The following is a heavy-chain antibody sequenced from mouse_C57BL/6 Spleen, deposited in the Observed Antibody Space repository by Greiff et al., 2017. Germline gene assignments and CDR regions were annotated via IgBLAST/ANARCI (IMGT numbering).Heavy chain of an antibody. CDR3: ARGAYWDNYFDY. CDR1: GFTFSDYG. J-gene: IGHJ2*01. Sequence: EVKVVESGGGLVKPGGSLKLSCAASGFTFSDYGMHWVRQAPEKGLEWVAYISSGSSTIYYADTVKGRFTISRDNAKNTLFLQMTSLRSEDTAMYYCARGAYWDNYFDYWGQGTPLTVSS. V-gene: IGHV5-17*01. CDR2: ISSGSSTI. D-gene: IGHD4-1*01.